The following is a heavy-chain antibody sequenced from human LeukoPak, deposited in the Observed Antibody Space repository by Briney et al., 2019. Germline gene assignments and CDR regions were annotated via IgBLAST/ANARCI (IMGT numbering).Heavy chain of an antibody. D-gene: IGHD1-26*01. CDR1: GFTFSSYD. CDR2: IGTAFDT. Sequence: GGSLRLSCAASGFTFSSYDMHWVRQATGKGLEWVSAIGTAFDTSYAGSVKGRFTISRDNSKNTLYLQMNSLRAEDTAVYYCANTLGADFDYWGQGTLVTVSS. V-gene: IGHV3-13*01. CDR3: ANTLGADFDY. J-gene: IGHJ4*02.